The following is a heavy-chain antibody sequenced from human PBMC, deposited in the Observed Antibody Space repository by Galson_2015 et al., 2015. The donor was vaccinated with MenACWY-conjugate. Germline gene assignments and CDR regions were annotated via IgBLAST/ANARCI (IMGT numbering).Heavy chain of an antibody. J-gene: IGHJ6*02. Sequence: SLRLSCAASGFTFSSYSMSWVRQAPGKGLEWVSTVRDGGTSTYYADSVKVRFHISRDNSKNTLYLQMNSLSAEVTAVYYCAKRTIILDNYGIVVSVHWSPAAAS. CDR1: GFTFSSYS. V-gene: IGHV3-23*01. CDR3: AKRTIILDNYGIVV. CDR2: VRDGGTST. D-gene: IGHD1-1*01.